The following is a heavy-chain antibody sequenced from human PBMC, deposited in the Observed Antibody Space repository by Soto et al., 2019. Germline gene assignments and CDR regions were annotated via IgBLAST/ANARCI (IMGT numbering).Heavy chain of an antibody. D-gene: IGHD2-8*01. J-gene: IGHJ4*02. V-gene: IGHV4-31*03. CDR3: ARGVLY. Sequence: QVQLQESGPGLVKPSQTLSLTCTVSGGSSSSGGYFWSWIRQPPGKGLEWIGNIFYSGTTYYNPSLKSRVTISVATSKNQFSLRLSSVTAADTAVYFCARGVLYWGQGTLVTVSS. CDR1: GGSSSSGGYF. CDR2: IFYSGTT.